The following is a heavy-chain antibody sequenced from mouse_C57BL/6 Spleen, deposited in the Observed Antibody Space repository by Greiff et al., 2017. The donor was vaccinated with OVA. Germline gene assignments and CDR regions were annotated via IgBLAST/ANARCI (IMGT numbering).Heavy chain of an antibody. J-gene: IGHJ4*01. CDR1: GYTFTSYW. Sequence: VQLQQPGAELVKPGASVMMSCKASGYTFTSYWITWVKQRPGQGLEWIGDIYPGSGSTNYNEKFKSKATLTVDTSSSTAYMQLSSLTSEDSAVYYCARRDGNYVRAMDYWGQGTSVTVSS. D-gene: IGHD2-1*01. CDR3: ARRDGNYVRAMDY. V-gene: IGHV1-55*01. CDR2: IYPGSGST.